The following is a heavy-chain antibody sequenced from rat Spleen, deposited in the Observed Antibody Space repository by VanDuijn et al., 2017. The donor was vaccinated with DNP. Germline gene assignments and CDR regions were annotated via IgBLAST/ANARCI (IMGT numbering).Heavy chain of an antibody. CDR2: ISPSGGTT. CDR1: GFTFSNYG. J-gene: IGHJ3*01. D-gene: IGHD1-12*03. V-gene: IGHV5-19*01. CDR3: TRRDYDGYYPFAY. Sequence: EVLLVESDGGLVQPGRSLKLSCAASGFTFSNYGMHWIRQAPTKGLEWVASISPSGGTTYYPDSLKGRFTISRDNAKSTLYLQINSLRSEDTATYYCTRRDYDGYYPFAYWGQGTLVTVSS.